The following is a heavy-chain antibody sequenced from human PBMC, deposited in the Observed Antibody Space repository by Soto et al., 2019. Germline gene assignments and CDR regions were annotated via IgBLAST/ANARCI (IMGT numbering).Heavy chain of an antibody. V-gene: IGHV3-21*01. CDR2: ISSSSSYI. J-gene: IGHJ6*02. D-gene: IGHD5-12*01. CDR3: ARDRRPHVDIGATIRVHYYYYGMDV. CDR1: GFTFSSYS. Sequence: PGGSLRLPCAASGFTFSSYSMNWVRQAPGKGLEWVSSISSSSSYIYYADSVKGRFTISRDNAKNSLYLQMNSLRAKDTAVYYCARDRRPHVDIGATIRVHYYYYGMDVWGQGTTVTVSS.